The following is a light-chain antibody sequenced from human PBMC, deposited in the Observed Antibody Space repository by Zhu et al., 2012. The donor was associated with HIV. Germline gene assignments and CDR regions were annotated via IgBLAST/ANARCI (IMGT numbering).Light chain of an antibody. CDR1: QTVSRNY. Sequence: EIVLTQSPGTLSLSPEERATLSCRASQTVSRNYLAWYQQKPGQPPRLLIYSASRRVTGIPDRFSGSGSGTDFTLTISRLEPEDFAVYYCQHYVPSPMYTFGQGTKLEIK. CDR3: QHYVPSPMYT. J-gene: IGKJ2*01. V-gene: IGKV3-20*01. CDR2: SAS.